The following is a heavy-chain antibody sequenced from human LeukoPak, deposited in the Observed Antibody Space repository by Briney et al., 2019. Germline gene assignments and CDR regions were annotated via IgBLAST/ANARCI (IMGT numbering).Heavy chain of an antibody. CDR2: ISAYNGDT. V-gene: IGHV1-18*01. CDR3: ARDPTPLRGTSDNWFDP. Sequence: ASVKVSCKASGYTFNSYGISWVRQALGQGLERMGWISAYNGDTNYAQKLQGRVTMTTDTSTSTAYMELRSLRSDDTAVYYCARDPTPLRGTSDNWFDPWGQGTLVTVSS. D-gene: IGHD2-2*01. CDR1: GYTFNSYG. J-gene: IGHJ5*02.